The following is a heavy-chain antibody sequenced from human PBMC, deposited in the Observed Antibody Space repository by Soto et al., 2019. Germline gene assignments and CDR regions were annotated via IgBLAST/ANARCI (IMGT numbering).Heavy chain of an antibody. V-gene: IGHV4-59*08. CDR1: GGSISSYY. D-gene: IGHD5-18*01. J-gene: IGHJ4*02. Sequence: QVQLQESGPGLVKPSETLSLTCTVSGGSISSYYWSWIRQPPGKGLEWIGYIYYSGSTNYNPSLNSRVPLTXDTSNNQFSLKLSSVTAADTAVYYCARRYGSCFDYWGQGTLVTVSS. CDR3: ARRYGSCFDY. CDR2: IYYSGST.